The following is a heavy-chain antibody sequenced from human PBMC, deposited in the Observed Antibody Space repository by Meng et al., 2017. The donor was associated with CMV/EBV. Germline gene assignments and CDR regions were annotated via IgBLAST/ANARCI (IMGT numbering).Heavy chain of an antibody. Sequence: SETLSLTCTVSGGSISSSSYYWGWIRQPPGKGLEWIGSIYYSGSTYYNPSLKSRVTISVDTSKNQFSLKLSSVTAADTAVYYCEIISIAVAGPLDYWGQGTLVTVSS. CDR2: IYYSGST. CDR1: GGSISSSSYY. D-gene: IGHD6-19*01. V-gene: IGHV4-39*07. CDR3: EIISIAVAGPLDY. J-gene: IGHJ4*02.